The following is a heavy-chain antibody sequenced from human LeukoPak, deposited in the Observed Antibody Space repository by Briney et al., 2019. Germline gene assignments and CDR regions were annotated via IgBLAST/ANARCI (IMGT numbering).Heavy chain of an antibody. CDR1: GFTFSSYD. J-gene: IGHJ4*02. V-gene: IGHV3-30*03. D-gene: IGHD2-15*01. CDR2: ISYDGSNK. CDR3: ARERSGDRSDYFDY. Sequence: GGSLRLSCAASGFTFSSYDMHWVRQAPGKGLEWVAVISYDGSNKYYADSVKGRFTISRDNSKNTLYLQMNSMGAEDTAVYYCARERSGDRSDYFDYWGQGTLVTVSS.